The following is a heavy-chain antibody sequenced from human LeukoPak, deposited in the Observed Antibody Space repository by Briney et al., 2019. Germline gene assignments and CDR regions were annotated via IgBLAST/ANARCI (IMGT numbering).Heavy chain of an antibody. Sequence: GGSLRLSCAASGFTFSTYALSWVRQAPGKGLEWVSVIYSGGSTYSADSVKGRFTISRDNSKNTVYLQMNSLRAEDTAVYYCARGVGLGVRGDTDYWGQGTLVTVSS. D-gene: IGHD3-10*01. CDR3: ARGVGLGVRGDTDY. CDR1: GFTFSTYA. J-gene: IGHJ4*02. CDR2: IYSGGST. V-gene: IGHV3-66*01.